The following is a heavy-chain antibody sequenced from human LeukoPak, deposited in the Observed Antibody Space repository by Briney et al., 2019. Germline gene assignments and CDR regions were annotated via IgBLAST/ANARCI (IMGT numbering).Heavy chain of an antibody. V-gene: IGHV3-21*06. J-gene: IGHJ5*02. D-gene: IGHD2-8*02. CDR2: ISPTAIST. CDR3: VRDFLGESGARGP. CDR1: GFTLSTYT. Sequence: GGSLRLSCAASGFTLSTYTMNWVRQAPGKGLEWVSSISPTAISTWYADSLKGRFTISRDNARNLLFLEGNGLRAEDTGVFYCVRDFLGESGARGPWGQGTLVTVSS.